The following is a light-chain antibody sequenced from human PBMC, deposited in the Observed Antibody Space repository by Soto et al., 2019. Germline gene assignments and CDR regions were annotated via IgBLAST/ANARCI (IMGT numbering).Light chain of an antibody. CDR3: QQAYNFPCP. CDR2: AAS. CDR1: QGISRW. J-gene: IGKJ3*01. Sequence: DIQMTQSPSSVSASVGDRITITCRASQGISRWLAWYQQKPGRAPKLLIYAASNLQTGVPSTFSGSGSGTHFTLTITSLQAEDFATYHCQQAYNFPCPFGPGTNVN. V-gene: IGKV1-12*01.